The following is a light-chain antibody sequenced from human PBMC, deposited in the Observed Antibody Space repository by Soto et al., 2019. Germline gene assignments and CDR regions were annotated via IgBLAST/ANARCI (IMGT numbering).Light chain of an antibody. CDR3: KQLRT. Sequence: DIQMTQSPSTLSASVGDRVTITCRASQSISSWLAWYQQKPGKAPKLLIYDASSLESGVPTRFSGSGSGTEFTLTISSLQPDDFATNYCKQLRTFGQGTKVEIK. CDR2: DAS. V-gene: IGKV1-5*01. CDR1: QSISSW. J-gene: IGKJ1*01.